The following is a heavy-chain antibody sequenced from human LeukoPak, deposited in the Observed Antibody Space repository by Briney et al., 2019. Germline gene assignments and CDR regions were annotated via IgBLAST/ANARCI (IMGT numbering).Heavy chain of an antibody. D-gene: IGHD3-9*01. J-gene: IGHJ6*03. Sequence: PSETLSLTCTVSGGSIGSYYWSWIRQPPGKGLEWIGYIYYSGSTNYNPSLKSRVTISVDTSKNQFSLKLSSVTAADTAVYYCAKTYYDILTGYGGPYYMDVWGKGTTVTVSS. CDR2: IYYSGST. CDR1: GGSIGSYY. CDR3: AKTYYDILTGYGGPYYMDV. V-gene: IGHV4-59*01.